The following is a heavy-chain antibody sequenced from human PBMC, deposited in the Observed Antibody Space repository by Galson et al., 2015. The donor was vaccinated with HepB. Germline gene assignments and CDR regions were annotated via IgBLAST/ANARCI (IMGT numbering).Heavy chain of an antibody. CDR1: GGSFSDYY. CDR2: VHYSGAT. V-gene: IGHV4-34*01. D-gene: IGHD4-23*01. Sequence: ETLSLTCAVYGGSFSDYYWSWIRQPPEKGLEWIGEVHYSGATNYNPSLKSRVVISADTSNNQFSLKLSSVTSSDTAVYYFARGIRLGGGNFFIDYWGHGNSVTVSS. CDR3: ARGIRLGGGNFFIDY. J-gene: IGHJ4*01.